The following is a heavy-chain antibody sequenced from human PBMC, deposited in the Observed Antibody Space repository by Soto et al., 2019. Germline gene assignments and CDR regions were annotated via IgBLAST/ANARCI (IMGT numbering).Heavy chain of an antibody. CDR1: GFVVTDNY. V-gene: IGHV3-66*01. CDR3: ARGVARAFDY. CDR2: IYTGGTT. D-gene: IGHD2-21*01. Sequence: EVPLVESGGGLVQPGGSLRLSCAVSGFVVTDNYVTWVRQAPGKGLEWVSVIYTGGTTYYADSVKDRFTTSRDISKNTLYLPINTLRVEDTAVYYCARGVARAFDYWGQGTLVTVSS. J-gene: IGHJ4*02.